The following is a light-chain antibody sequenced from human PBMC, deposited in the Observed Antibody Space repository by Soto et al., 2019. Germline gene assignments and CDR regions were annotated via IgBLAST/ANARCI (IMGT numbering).Light chain of an antibody. Sequence: EIVMTQSPATLSVSPGERATLSCRASQSVGTNLAWYQQKPGQAPWLLIYDASSRATGIPARFSGSGSGTECTLTISSLQSEDFAVYYCQQYNNWPPVTFGQGTRLEIK. J-gene: IGKJ5*01. V-gene: IGKV3-15*01. CDR3: QQYNNWPPVT. CDR1: QSVGTN. CDR2: DAS.